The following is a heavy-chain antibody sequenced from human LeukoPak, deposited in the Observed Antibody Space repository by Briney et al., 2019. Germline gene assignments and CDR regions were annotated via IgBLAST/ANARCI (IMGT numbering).Heavy chain of an antibody. D-gene: IGHD3-16*01. CDR2: VYYTGTT. CDR1: GGSISAYY. CDR3: VGAPNQYYLDY. V-gene: IGHV4-59*01. Sequence: SETLSLTCTVSGGSISAYYWSWIRQPPGKRLEYIGDVYYTGTTNYNPSLKSCVTISMDTSKNQFTLRLTSVTAADTAVYFCVGAPNQYYLDYWGQGTLVTVSS. J-gene: IGHJ4*02.